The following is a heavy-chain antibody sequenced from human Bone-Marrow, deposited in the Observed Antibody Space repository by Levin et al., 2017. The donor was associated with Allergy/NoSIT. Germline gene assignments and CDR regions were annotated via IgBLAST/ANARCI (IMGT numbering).Heavy chain of an antibody. V-gene: IGHV4-59*01. D-gene: IGHD2-15*01. CDR3: ARDRVITSGSTYYDYGMDV. CDR1: GGSISSYF. J-gene: IGHJ6*02. CDR2: ISHSGSS. Sequence: PSETLSLTCTVSGGSISSYFWSWIRQPPGKGLEWIGYISHSGSSNYNPSLKSRVTISVDTSKNQFSLKLTSVTAADTAVYYCARDRVITSGSTYYDYGMDVWGQGTTVTVSS.